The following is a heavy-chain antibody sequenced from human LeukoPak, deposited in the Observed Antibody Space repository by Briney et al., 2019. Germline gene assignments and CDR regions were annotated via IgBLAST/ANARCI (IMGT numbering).Heavy chain of an antibody. CDR2: INPNSGGT. CDR3: AREMITFGGVIVSFDY. D-gene: IGHD3-16*02. Sequence: ASVKVSCKASGYTFTGYYIHWVRQAPGQGLEWMGWINPNSGGTNYAQKFQGRVTMTRDTSISTAYMELSRLRSDDTAVYYCAREMITFGGVIVSFDYWGQGTLVTVSS. J-gene: IGHJ4*02. CDR1: GYTFTGYY. V-gene: IGHV1-2*02.